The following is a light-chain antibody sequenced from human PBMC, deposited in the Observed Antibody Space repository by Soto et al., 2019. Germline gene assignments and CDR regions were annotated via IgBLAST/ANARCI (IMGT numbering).Light chain of an antibody. Sequence: DIQMTQSPSSLSASVGDRVTITCRASQYISTYLNWYQQKPGKAPNLLIYGASDLQSVVPSRFSGSGSGTDFTLTISSLQPEDFATYYCQQSYSSSPETFGQGTKVEIK. J-gene: IGKJ1*01. CDR1: QYISTY. V-gene: IGKV1-39*01. CDR3: QQSYSSSPET. CDR2: GAS.